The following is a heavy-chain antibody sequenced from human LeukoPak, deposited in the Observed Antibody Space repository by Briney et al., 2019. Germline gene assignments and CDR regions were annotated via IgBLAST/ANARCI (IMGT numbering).Heavy chain of an antibody. CDR2: MNPNSGNA. V-gene: IGHV1-8*01. CDR3: VRSAIPAAVVWFDP. Sequence: ASVHVSCKASGYTFTNYEINWVRQATGQGPEWMEWMNPNSGNAGYEQKFQGRVTMTRNISIGTAYMELSSLRSEDTAVYYCVRSAIPAAVVWFDPWGQGTLVTVSS. J-gene: IGHJ5*02. D-gene: IGHD2-2*01. CDR1: GYTFTNYE.